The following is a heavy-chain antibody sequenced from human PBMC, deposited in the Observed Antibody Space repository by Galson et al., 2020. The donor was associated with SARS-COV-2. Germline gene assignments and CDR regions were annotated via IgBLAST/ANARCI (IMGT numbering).Heavy chain of an antibody. CDR1: GFTVSSNY. Sequence: GGSLRLSCAASGFTVSSNYMSWVRQAPGKGLEWVSVIYSGGSTYYADSVKGRFTISRDNSKNTLHLQMTSLTVEDTAVFYCGRDRGPDYFYYYYMDVWGKGATVTVS. CDR3: GRDRGPDYFYYYYMDV. D-gene: IGHD3-10*01. J-gene: IGHJ6*03. V-gene: IGHV3-53*05. CDR2: IYSGGST.